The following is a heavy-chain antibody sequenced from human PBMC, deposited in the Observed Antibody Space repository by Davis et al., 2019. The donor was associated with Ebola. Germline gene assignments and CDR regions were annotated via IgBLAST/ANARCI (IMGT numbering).Heavy chain of an antibody. CDR1: GFIFSNYW. D-gene: IGHD5-24*01. CDR3: VKERRDGYNPFDY. Sequence: GGSLRLSCAASGFIFSNYWMSWVRQAPGKGPEWVAIIKQDGGEKYYVDSVKGRFTISRDNAKNSLYLQMDSLRAEDTAVYYCVKERRDGYNPFDYWGQGTLVTVSS. V-gene: IGHV3-7*01. J-gene: IGHJ4*02. CDR2: IKQDGGEK.